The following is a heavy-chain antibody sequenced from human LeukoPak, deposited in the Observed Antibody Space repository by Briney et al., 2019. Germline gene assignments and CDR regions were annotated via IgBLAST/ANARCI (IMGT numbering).Heavy chain of an antibody. CDR2: ISWNSGSI. Sequence: GGSLRLSCAASGFTFDDYAMHWVRQAPGKGLEWASGISWNSGSIGYADSVKGRFTVSRDNAKNSLYLQMNSLRAEDMALYYCAKAVAANYFDYWGQGTLVTVSS. V-gene: IGHV3-9*03. CDR3: AKAVAANYFDY. CDR1: GFTFDDYA. D-gene: IGHD5-12*01. J-gene: IGHJ4*02.